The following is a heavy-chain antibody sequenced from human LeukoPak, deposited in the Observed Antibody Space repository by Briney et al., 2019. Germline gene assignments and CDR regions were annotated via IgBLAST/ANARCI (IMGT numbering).Heavy chain of an antibody. CDR1: GGSISSSSYY. CDR2: IYYSGST. D-gene: IGHD6-19*01. CDR3: ARLEGGWQDY. Sequence: SETLSLTCTVSGGSISSSSYYWGWIRQPPGKGLEWIGSIYYSGSTYYNPSLKSRVTISVDTSKNQFSLKLSSVTAADTAVYYCARLEGGWQDYWGQGTLVTVSS. V-gene: IGHV4-39*07. J-gene: IGHJ4*02.